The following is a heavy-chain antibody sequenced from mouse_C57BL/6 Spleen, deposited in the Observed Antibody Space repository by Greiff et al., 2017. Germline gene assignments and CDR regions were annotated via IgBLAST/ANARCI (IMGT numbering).Heavy chain of an antibody. CDR3: ARSPYDYDGFDY. CDR1: GYTFTSYD. V-gene: IGHV1-85*01. D-gene: IGHD2-4*01. J-gene: IGHJ2*01. Sequence: VQRVESGPELVKPGASVKLSCKASGYTFTSYDINWVKQRPGQGLEWIGWISPRDGSTKYNEKFKGTATLTVDTSSSTAYMELHSLTSEDSAVYFCARSPYDYDGFDYWGQGTTLTVSS. CDR2: ISPRDGST.